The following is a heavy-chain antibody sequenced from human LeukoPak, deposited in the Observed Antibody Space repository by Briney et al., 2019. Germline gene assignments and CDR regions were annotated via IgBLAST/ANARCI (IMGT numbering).Heavy chain of an antibody. CDR1: GASISGSGYY. J-gene: IGHJ4*02. CDR2: IYYSGST. Sequence: PSETLSLTCTVSGASISGSGYYWSWIRQPPGKGLEWIGYIYYSGSTNYNPSLKSRVTISVDTSKNQFSLKLSSVTAADTAVYYCARVIWYYDSSGYYYTLFDYWGQGTLVTVSS. CDR3: ARVIWYYDSSGYYYTLFDY. D-gene: IGHD3-22*01. V-gene: IGHV4-61*08.